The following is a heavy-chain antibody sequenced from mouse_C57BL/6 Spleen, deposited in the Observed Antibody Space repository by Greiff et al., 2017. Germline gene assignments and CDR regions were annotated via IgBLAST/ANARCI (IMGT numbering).Heavy chain of an antibody. Sequence: EVKLMESGEGLVKPGGSLKLSCAASGFNFSSYAMSWVRQTPEKRLEWVAYISSGGDYIYYADTVQGRFTISRDNDRNTLYLQMSSLKSEDTAMYYCTRDPAMDYWGQGTSVTVSS. CDR3: TRDPAMDY. J-gene: IGHJ4*01. V-gene: IGHV5-9-1*02. CDR2: ISSGGDYI. CDR1: GFNFSSYA.